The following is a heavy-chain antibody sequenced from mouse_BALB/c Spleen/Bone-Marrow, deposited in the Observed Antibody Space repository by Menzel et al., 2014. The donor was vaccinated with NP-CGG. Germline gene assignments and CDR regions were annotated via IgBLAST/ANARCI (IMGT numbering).Heavy chain of an antibody. D-gene: IGHD2-4*01. J-gene: IGHJ4*01. CDR2: INFSGST. CDR1: GDSITSGY. CDR3: ASGGPTMITYYAMDY. V-gene: IGHV3-8*02. Sequence: EVQLQQSGPSPVKHSQTLSLTCSVTGDSITSGYWNWIRKFPANKLEYMGYINFSGSTYYNPSLESRISITRDTSKNQYYLHLNSVTTEDTATYYCASGGPTMITYYAMDYWGQGTSATVSS.